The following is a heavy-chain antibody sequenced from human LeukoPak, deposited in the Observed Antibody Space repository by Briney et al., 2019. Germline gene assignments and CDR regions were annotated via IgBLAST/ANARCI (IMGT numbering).Heavy chain of an antibody. Sequence: SETLSLTCTVSGGSISSGGYSWSWIRQHPRKGLEWIGYIYYSGSTYYNPSLKSRVTISVDTSKNQSSLKLSSVTAADTAVYYCARDQEQLGVDYWGQGTLVTVSS. V-gene: IGHV4-31*03. CDR3: ARDQEQLGVDY. CDR2: IYYSGST. J-gene: IGHJ4*02. CDR1: GGSISSGGYS. D-gene: IGHD6-6*01.